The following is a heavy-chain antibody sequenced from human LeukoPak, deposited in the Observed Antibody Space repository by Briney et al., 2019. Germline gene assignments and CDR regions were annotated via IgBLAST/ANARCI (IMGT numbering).Heavy chain of an antibody. CDR1: GFTFSDYY. CDR2: ISSSGSTI. CDR3: ASRDYYYYYMDV. V-gene: IGHV3-11*04. D-gene: IGHD3-10*01. Sequence: PGGSLRLSCAASGFTFSDYYMCWIRQAPGKGLEGVSYISSSGSTIYYADSVKGRFTISRDNAKNSLYLQMNSLRAEDTAAYYCASRDYYYYYMDVWGKGTTVTVSS. J-gene: IGHJ6*03.